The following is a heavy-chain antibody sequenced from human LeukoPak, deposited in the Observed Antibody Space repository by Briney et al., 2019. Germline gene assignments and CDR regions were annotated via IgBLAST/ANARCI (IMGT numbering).Heavy chain of an antibody. J-gene: IGHJ4*02. Sequence: SETLSLTCTVSGGSISSGSYYWSWIRQPAGKGLEWIGHIYASGGTKYNPSLESRVTISIDTSKNQLSLRLSSVTAADTAVYYCTREKSYGYIRADSWGQGTLVAVSS. D-gene: IGHD3-16*01. CDR2: IYASGGT. CDR3: TREKSYGYIRADS. CDR1: GGSISSGSYY. V-gene: IGHV4-61*09.